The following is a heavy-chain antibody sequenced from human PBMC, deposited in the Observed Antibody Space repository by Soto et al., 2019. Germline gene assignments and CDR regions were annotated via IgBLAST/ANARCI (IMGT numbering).Heavy chain of an antibody. Sequence: EVQLVESGGGLVQPGGSLRLSCAASGFTFNSYWMHWVRQALGKGLVWVSRINADGSTTTYADSVKGRFTISRDNAKNTLYLQMNSLRAEDTAVYFCATVATHSYNWIDPWGQGTLVTISS. J-gene: IGHJ5*02. CDR2: INADGSTT. D-gene: IGHD3-3*02. V-gene: IGHV3-74*01. CDR3: ATVATHSYNWIDP. CDR1: GFTFNSYW.